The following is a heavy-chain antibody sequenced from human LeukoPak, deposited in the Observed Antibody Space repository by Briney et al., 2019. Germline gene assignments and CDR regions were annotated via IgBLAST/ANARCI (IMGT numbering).Heavy chain of an antibody. CDR2: IIPIFGTA. V-gene: IGHV1-69*01. CDR1: GGTFSSYA. J-gene: IGHJ5*02. Sequence: SVKVSCKASGGTFSSYAISWVRQAPGQGLEWMGGIIPIFGTANYAQKFQGRVTSTADESTSTAYMELRVARCEYRPVYYCARVGSWQYNWFDPWGQGTLVTVSS. D-gene: IGHD6-13*01. CDR3: ARVGSWQYNWFDP.